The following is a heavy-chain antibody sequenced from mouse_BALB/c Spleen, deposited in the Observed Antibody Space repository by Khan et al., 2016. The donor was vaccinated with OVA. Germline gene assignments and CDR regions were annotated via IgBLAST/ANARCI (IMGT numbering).Heavy chain of an antibody. CDR1: GFTFSDYY. CDR3: ARAGYCGFAY. Sequence: EVELVESGGGLVKPGGSLKLSCAASGFTFSDYYMYWVRQTPEKRLEWVATISDGGSSTYYPDSVKGRFTISRDNAKNNLYLQMSSLKSEDTAIYYCARAGYCGFAYWGQGTLVTVSA. D-gene: IGHD1-1*01. CDR2: ISDGGSST. V-gene: IGHV5-4*02. J-gene: IGHJ3*01.